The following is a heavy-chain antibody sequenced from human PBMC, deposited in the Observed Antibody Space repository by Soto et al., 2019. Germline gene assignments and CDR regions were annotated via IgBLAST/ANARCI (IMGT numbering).Heavy chain of an antibody. J-gene: IGHJ4*02. V-gene: IGHV3-23*01. CDR2: ISGSGGST. D-gene: IGHD6-19*01. CDR3: AKDPEYSSGWYVDY. CDR1: GFTFSSYA. Sequence: GGSLRLSCAASGFTFSSYAMSWVRQAPGKGLEWVSAISGSGGSTYYADSVKGRFTISRDNSKNTLYLQMNSLRAEDTAVYYCAKDPEYSSGWYVDYWGQGTLVTVSS.